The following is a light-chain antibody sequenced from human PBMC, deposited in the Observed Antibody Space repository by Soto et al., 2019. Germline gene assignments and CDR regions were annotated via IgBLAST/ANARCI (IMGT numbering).Light chain of an antibody. CDR1: QSITTW. CDR3: QRYNDYQYI. CDR2: KAT. J-gene: IGKJ2*01. Sequence: DIQMTQSPSTLSASVGDRVTITRRASQSITTWLAWYQQKPGKAPKLLIYKATNLQSGVPSRFSGSGSGTEFSLTISSLQPDDFATYYCQRYNDYQYIFGQGTKLEIK. V-gene: IGKV1-5*03.